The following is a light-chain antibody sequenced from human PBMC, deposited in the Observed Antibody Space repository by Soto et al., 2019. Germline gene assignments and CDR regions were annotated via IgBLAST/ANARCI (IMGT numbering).Light chain of an antibody. J-gene: IGLJ1*01. Sequence: QSVLTQPASVSGSPGQSITISCTGTSSDVGGYNYVSWYQQHPGKAPKLMIYDVNNRPSGVSNRFSGSKSGNTASLTISGLQAEDEAEYYCTSYTSSSTYVFGTGTNVTVL. CDR1: SSDVGGYNY. CDR3: TSYTSSSTYV. CDR2: DVN. V-gene: IGLV2-14*01.